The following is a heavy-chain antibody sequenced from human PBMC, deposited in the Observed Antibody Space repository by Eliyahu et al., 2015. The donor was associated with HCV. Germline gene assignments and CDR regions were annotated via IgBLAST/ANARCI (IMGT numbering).Heavy chain of an antibody. J-gene: IGHJ4*02. CDR2: IKQDGSEK. CDR3: ARDGASWGHTVTTLFDY. V-gene: IGHV3-7*01. Sequence: SSYWMSWVRQAPGKGLEWVANIKQDGSEKYYVDSVKGRFTISRDNAKNSLYLQMNSLRAEDTAVYYCARDGASWGHTVTTLFDYWGQGTLVTVSS. CDR1: SSYW. D-gene: IGHD4-17*01.